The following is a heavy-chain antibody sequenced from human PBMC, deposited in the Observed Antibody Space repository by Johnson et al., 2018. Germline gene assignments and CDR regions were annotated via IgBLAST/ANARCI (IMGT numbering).Heavy chain of an antibody. CDR1: GFTFSSYG. CDR3: AKDSEDPWETTYYYPMDV. J-gene: IGHJ6*02. Sequence: QVQLVESGGGVVQPGKSLRLSCAASGFTFSSYGMHWVRQAPGKGLEWVAVISYDGINKYYVDSVKGRFTISRDKSNNTLSLQMNSLRPEDTALYYCAKDSEDPWETTYYYPMDVWGQGTTVTVSS. D-gene: IGHD1-26*01. CDR2: ISYDGINK. V-gene: IGHV3-30*18.